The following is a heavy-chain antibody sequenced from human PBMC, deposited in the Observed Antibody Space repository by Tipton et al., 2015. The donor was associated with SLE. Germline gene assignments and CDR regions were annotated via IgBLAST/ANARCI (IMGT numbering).Heavy chain of an antibody. CDR1: GGSFSGYY. V-gene: IGHV4-34*09. Sequence: TLSLTCAVYGGSFSGYYWSWIRQPPGKGLEWIGEINHSGSTNYNPSLRGRVTILLDTSKSQFSLKLTSVTAADTAVYYCARDRNYDFWYGMDVWGQGTTVTVSS. CDR2: INHSGST. D-gene: IGHD3-3*01. CDR3: ARDRNYDFWYGMDV. J-gene: IGHJ6*02.